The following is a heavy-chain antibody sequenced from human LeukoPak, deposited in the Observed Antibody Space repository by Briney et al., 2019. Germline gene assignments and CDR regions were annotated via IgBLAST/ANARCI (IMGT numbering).Heavy chain of an antibody. CDR1: GFSVSNTY. D-gene: IGHD6-13*01. CDR2: IYSGDSGVST. J-gene: IGHJ1*01. V-gene: IGHV3-53*01. CDR3: AKGAGMYTSSGAYFQH. Sequence: GGSLRLSSAASGFSVSNTYMSWVRPAPGKGVEWVSVIYSGDSGVSTYYADSGKGRFTISRNNAKNKLYLQMNSLRAEDTAVYYCAKGAGMYTSSGAYFQHWGQGTLVTVSS.